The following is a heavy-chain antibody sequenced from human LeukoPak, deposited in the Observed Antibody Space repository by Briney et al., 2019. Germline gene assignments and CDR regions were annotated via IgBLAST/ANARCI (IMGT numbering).Heavy chain of an antibody. CDR2: IYSGGST. D-gene: IGHD2-2*01. CDR1: GFTFSSYA. Sequence: GGSLRLSCAASGFTFSSYAMSWVRQAPGKGLEWVSVIYSGGSTYYADSVKGRFTISRDNSKNTLYLQMNSLRAEDTAVYYCARERGGVPAAISGQYYYYYGMDVWGQGTTVTVSS. J-gene: IGHJ6*02. CDR3: ARERGGVPAAISGQYYYYYGMDV. V-gene: IGHV3-53*01.